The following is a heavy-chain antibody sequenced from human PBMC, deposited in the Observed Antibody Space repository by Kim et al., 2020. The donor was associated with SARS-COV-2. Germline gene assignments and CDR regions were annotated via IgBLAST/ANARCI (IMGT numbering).Heavy chain of an antibody. V-gene: IGHV4-31*01. Sequence: YTPPLKRPVTIPVDPSKNQFSLKLSSVTAAATAVYYCARDGGSGSFVFDYWGQGTLVTVSS. J-gene: IGHJ4*02. D-gene: IGHD3-10*01. CDR3: ARDGGSGSFVFDY.